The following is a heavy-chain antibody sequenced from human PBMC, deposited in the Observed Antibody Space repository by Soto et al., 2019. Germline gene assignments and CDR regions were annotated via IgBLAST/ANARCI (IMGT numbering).Heavy chain of an antibody. J-gene: IGHJ4*02. V-gene: IGHV3-21*01. CDR2: ISSTTNYI. CDR1: GFTFTRYS. CDR3: ARESEDLTSTFDY. Sequence: GVLRLSCAASGFTFTRYSMNWVRQAPGKGLEWVSSISSTTNYIYYADSMKGRFTVSRDNAKNSVYLEMNSLSAEDTAVYYCARESEDLTSTFDYWGQGTLVTVSS.